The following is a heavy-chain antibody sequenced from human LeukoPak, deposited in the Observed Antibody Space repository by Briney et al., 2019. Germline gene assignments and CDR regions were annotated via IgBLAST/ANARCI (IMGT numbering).Heavy chain of an antibody. V-gene: IGHV4-34*01. D-gene: IGHD3-10*01. J-gene: IGHJ3*02. Sequence: PSETLSLTCAVYGGSFSGYYWSWIRQPPRKGLEWIGEINHSGSTNYNPSLKSRVTISVDTSKNQFSLKLSSVTAADTAVYYCARGVRYYGSGSYYPSLVFFDIWGQGTMVTVSS. CDR3: ARGVRYYGSGSYYPSLVFFDI. CDR1: GGSFSGYY. CDR2: INHSGST.